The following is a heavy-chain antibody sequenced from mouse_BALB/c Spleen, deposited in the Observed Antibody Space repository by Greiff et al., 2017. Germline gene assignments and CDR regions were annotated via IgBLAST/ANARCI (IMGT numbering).Heavy chain of an antibody. Sequence: EVQLQESGGGLVKPGGSLKLSCAASGFAFSSYDMSWVRQTPEKRLEWVAYISSGGGSTYYPDTVKGRFTISRDNAKNTLYLQMSSLKSEDTAMYYCARPVVARGSYYFDYWGQGTTLTVSS. CDR3: ARPVVARGSYYFDY. J-gene: IGHJ2*01. CDR2: ISSGGGST. D-gene: IGHD1-1*01. V-gene: IGHV5-12-1*01. CDR1: GFAFSSYD.